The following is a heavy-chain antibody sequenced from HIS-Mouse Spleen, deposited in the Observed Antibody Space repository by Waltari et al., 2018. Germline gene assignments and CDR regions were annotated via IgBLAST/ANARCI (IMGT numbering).Heavy chain of an antibody. CDR1: GYTFTGYY. D-gene: IGHD6-6*01. Sequence: QVQLVQSGAEVKKPGASVKVSCKASGYTFTGYYMHWVRQAPGQGLEWMGWIHRNSGGTNDEQKFKGRVTMTRDTSVSTAYMELSRLRSDDTAVYYCASTGYSSSTYFDYWGQGTLVTVSS. V-gene: IGHV1-2*02. CDR2: IHRNSGGT. J-gene: IGHJ4*02. CDR3: ASTGYSSSTYFDY.